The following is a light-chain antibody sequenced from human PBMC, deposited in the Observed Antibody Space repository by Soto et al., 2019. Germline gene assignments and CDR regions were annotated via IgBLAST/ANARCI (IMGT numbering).Light chain of an antibody. CDR3: QQYGSSPPLS. J-gene: IGKJ4*01. Sequence: EIVLTQSPGTLSLSPGERATLSCRASQSVSSSYLAWYQQKPDQAPRLLIYGASSRATGSPDRFSGSGSGTDFTLTISRLEPEDFAVYYCQQYGSSPPLSFGGGTKVEIK. CDR1: QSVSSSY. V-gene: IGKV3-20*01. CDR2: GAS.